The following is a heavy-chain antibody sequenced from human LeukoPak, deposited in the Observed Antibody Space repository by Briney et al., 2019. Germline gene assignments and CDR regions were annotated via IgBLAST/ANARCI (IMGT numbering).Heavy chain of an antibody. CDR1: GYTFTDYY. V-gene: IGHV1-2*02. D-gene: IGHD2-21*02. CDR3: VRAMYCGGDCYYYFDH. CDR2: IYPNSGGT. Sequence: ASVKVSCKASGYTFTDYYMHWVRQAPGQGLEWMGGIYPNSGGTKNTQKFQGRVTMTRGMSISTAYMEVSRLRSDDTAVYYCVRAMYCGGDCYYYFDHWGPGTLVTVSS. J-gene: IGHJ4*02.